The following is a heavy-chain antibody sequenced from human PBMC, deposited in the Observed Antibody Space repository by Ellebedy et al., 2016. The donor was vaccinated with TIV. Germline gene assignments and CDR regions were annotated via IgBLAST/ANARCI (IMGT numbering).Heavy chain of an antibody. J-gene: IGHJ4*02. V-gene: IGHV3-23*01. Sequence: GESLKISXAASGFIFSSYAMHWVRQAPGKGLEWVSAISGSGNSTYYADSVKGRFTISRDNSKNTLCLQMTSLRAEDTAVYYCTRPRHGGELHSFEHWGQGTLVTVSS. CDR1: GFIFSSYA. D-gene: IGHD1-7*01. CDR2: ISGSGNST. CDR3: TRPRHGGELHSFEH.